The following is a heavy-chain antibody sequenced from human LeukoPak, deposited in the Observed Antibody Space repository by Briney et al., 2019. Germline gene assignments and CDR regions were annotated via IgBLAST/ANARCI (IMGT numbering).Heavy chain of an antibody. CDR1: GYIFTGYY. D-gene: IGHD4-17*01. J-gene: IGHJ6*02. CDR2: ITPDGSNK. V-gene: IGHV3-30-3*01. Sequence: GASVKVSCTASGYIFTGYYMHWVRQAPGQGLEWMAIITPDGSNKYNADSVKGRFTISRDNSKNTLHLQMNSLRAEDTAVYYCARDRFYGDYIDYYFYGVDVWGQGTTVTVSS. CDR3: ARDRFYGDYIDYYFYGVDV.